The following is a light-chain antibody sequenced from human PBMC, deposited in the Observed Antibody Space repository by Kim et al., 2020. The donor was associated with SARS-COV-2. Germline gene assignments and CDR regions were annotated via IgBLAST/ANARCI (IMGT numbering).Light chain of an antibody. CDR2: DAS. J-gene: IGKJ4*01. CDR3: QQRSKWPPT. CDR1: QTIGSD. V-gene: IGKV3-11*01. Sequence: EIVLTQSPATLSLSPGERATLSCRASQTIGSDLAWFQQKPGQAPRLFISDASNRATGVPVRFSDSGSGTDFTLTISSLEPEDFAVYYCQQRSKWPPTFGGGTKVDIK.